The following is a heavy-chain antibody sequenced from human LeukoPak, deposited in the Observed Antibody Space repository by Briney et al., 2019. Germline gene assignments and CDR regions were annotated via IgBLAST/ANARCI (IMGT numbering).Heavy chain of an antibody. CDR1: GGTFSSYA. Sequence: GSSVKVSCKASGGTFSSYAISWVRQAPGQGLEWMGGIIPIFGTANYAQKFQGRVTITADESTGTAYMELSSLRSEDTAVYYCARGPPVAEPFFGYGMDVWGQGTTVTVSS. J-gene: IGHJ6*02. CDR3: ARGPPVAEPFFGYGMDV. CDR2: IIPIFGTA. D-gene: IGHD6-19*01. V-gene: IGHV1-69*01.